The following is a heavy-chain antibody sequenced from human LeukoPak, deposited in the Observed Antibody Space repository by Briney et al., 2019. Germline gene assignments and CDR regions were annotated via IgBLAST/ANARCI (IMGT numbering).Heavy chain of an antibody. J-gene: IGHJ4*02. CDR2: ISWNSGSI. CDR1: GFTFDDYA. V-gene: IGHV3-9*01. Sequence: GGSLRLSCAASGFTFDDYAMHWVRQAPGKGLEGVSGISWNSGSIGYADSVKGRFTISRDNAKNSLYLQMNSLRAEDTALYYCAKDISAAAGIPDCWGQGTLVTVSS. D-gene: IGHD6-13*01. CDR3: AKDISAAAGIPDC.